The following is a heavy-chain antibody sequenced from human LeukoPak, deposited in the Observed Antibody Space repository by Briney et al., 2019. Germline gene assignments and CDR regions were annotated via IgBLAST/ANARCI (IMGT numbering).Heavy chain of an antibody. D-gene: IGHD3-10*01. J-gene: IGHJ3*01. Sequence: GGSLRLSCAGSGFTFTNFAMTWVRQAPGKGLEWVSYMGRSGDTYYVDSVKGRFSISRDASKNTTYLQMSTLRADDTAVYFCAKPTPYGTTWAGAFDLWGQGTMVTVSS. CDR2: MGRSGDT. CDR3: AKPTPYGTTWAGAFDL. V-gene: IGHV3-23*01. CDR1: GFTFTNFA.